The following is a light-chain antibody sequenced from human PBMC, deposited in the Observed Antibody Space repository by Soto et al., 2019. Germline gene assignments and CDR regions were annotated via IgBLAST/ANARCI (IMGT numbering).Light chain of an antibody. CDR3: QKYSSAPPT. Sequence: DIQMTQSPSSLSASVGDRVTITCRASHGITNYLAWYQQKPGKVPKLLISAASTLQSGVPSRFSGSGSGTDFTLTISSLQPEDVATYYCQKYSSAPPTFGQGTKVDIK. V-gene: IGKV1-27*01. CDR1: HGITNY. J-gene: IGKJ1*01. CDR2: AAS.